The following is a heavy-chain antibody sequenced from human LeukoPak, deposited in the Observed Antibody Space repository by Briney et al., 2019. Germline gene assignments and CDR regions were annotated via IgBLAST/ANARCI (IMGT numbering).Heavy chain of an antibody. CDR3: ARGLRFLEWFPCDY. CDR2: ISSSGSTI. V-gene: IGHV3-11*01. D-gene: IGHD3-3*01. CDR1: GFTFSDYY. J-gene: IGHJ4*02. Sequence: GGSLRLSCAASGFTFSDYYMSWIRQAPGKGLEWVSYISSSGSTIYYGDSVKGRFTISRDKAKISLYLQMNSLRAEDTAVYYCARGLRFLEWFPCDYWGQGTLVTVSS.